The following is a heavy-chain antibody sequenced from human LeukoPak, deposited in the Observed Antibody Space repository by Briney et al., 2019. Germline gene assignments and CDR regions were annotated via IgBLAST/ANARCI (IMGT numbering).Heavy chain of an antibody. CDR1: GFTVSSNY. CDR3: AREMPYDSSGYNWFDP. D-gene: IGHD3-22*01. Sequence: GGSLRLSCAASGFTVSSNYMSWVRQAPGKGLEWVSVIYSGGSTYYADSVKGRFTISRDNSKNTLYPQMNSLRAEDTAVYYCAREMPYDSSGYNWFDPWGQGTLVTVSS. CDR2: IYSGGST. V-gene: IGHV3-53*01. J-gene: IGHJ5*02.